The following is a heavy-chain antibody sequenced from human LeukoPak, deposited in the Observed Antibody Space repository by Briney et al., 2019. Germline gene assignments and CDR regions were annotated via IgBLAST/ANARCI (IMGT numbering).Heavy chain of an antibody. D-gene: IGHD5-24*01. V-gene: IGHV4-39*01. Sequence: PSETLSLTCTVSGGSISSSSYYWGWIRQPPGKGLEWIGEINHSGSTNYNPSLKSRVTISVDTSKNQFSLKLSSVTAADTAVYYCARHRRGWLQPTFDYWGQGTLVTVSS. J-gene: IGHJ4*02. CDR2: INHSGST. CDR3: ARHRRGWLQPTFDY. CDR1: GGSISSSSYY.